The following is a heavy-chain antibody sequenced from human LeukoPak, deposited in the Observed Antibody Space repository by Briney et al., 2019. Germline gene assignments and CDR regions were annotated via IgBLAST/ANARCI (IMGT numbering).Heavy chain of an antibody. V-gene: IGHV3-30*03. Sequence: GGSLRLSCAASGFTFSSYGMHWVRQAPGKGLEWVAVISYDGSNKYYADSVKGRFTISRDNSKNTLYLQMNSLRAEDTAVYYCVRFGEVIDYWGQGTLVTVSS. CDR3: VRFGEVIDY. CDR2: ISYDGSNK. D-gene: IGHD3-10*01. CDR1: GFTFSSYG. J-gene: IGHJ4*02.